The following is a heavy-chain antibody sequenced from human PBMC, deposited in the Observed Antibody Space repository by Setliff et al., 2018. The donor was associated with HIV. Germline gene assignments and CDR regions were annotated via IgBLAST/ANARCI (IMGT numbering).Heavy chain of an antibody. V-gene: IGHV1-2*02. D-gene: IGHD3-10*01. CDR3: ARVRRGKAIITTGGMDV. CDR1: GYTFIDYF. J-gene: IGHJ6*02. Sequence: ASVKVSCKASGYTFIDYFLHWVRQAPGQGLEWMGWINPNNGDTIYAQKFQGRVTVTRDTSINTAYMVLSSLKSDDTAVYFCARVRRGKAIITTGGMDVWGQGTTVTVSS. CDR2: INPNNGDT.